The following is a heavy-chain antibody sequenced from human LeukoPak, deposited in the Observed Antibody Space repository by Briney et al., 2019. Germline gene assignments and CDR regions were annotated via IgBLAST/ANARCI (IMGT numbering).Heavy chain of an antibody. D-gene: IGHD3-16*02. CDR1: GYSFTSYW. CDR2: IYPGDSDT. Sequence: GESLKISCKGSGYSFTSYWIGWVRQMPGKGLEWMGIIYPGDSDTRYSPSFQSQVTISADKSISTAYLQWSSLKASDTAMYYCARHPDMITFGGVIAHFDYWGQGTLVTVSS. V-gene: IGHV5-51*01. J-gene: IGHJ4*02. CDR3: ARHPDMITFGGVIAHFDY.